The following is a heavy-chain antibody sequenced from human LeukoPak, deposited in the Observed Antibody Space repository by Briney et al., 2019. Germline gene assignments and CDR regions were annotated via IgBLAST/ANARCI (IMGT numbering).Heavy chain of an antibody. Sequence: SETLSLTCTVSGGSISTFYWGWIRQPAGKGLEWIGRMHTRGSTDYNPSLKSRVGMSVDTSQNQFFLRLRSVTAADTAVYYCVRDGTGDSSGWHLWGQGTLVTVSP. CDR1: GGSISTFY. V-gene: IGHV4-4*07. J-gene: IGHJ4*02. CDR2: MHTRGST. CDR3: VRDGTGDSSGWHL. D-gene: IGHD6-19*01.